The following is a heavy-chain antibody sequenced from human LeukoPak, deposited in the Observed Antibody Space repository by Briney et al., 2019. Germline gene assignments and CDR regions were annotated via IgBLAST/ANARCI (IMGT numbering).Heavy chain of an antibody. CDR3: ARDFRASDY. CDR1: GFSFSGYG. Sequence: PGGSLRLSCAASGFSFSGYGIYWVRQAPGKGLEWVAVISYDGSNKWYADSVKGRFTISRDNAKNSLYLQMNSLRAEDTAVYYCARDFRASDYWGQGTLVTVSS. V-gene: IGHV3-30-3*01. CDR2: ISYDGSNK. J-gene: IGHJ4*02.